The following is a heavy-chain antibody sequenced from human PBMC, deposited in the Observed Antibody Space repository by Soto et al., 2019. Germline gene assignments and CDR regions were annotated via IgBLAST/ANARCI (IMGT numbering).Heavy chain of an antibody. Sequence: GGSLRLSCAASGFTFSSYAMYWVRQAPGKGLEWVAVISYDGSNNYYAASVKGRFTISRDNSKNTLYLQMNSLRAEDTAVYYCARVKSSVPASIDAFDIWGQGTMVTVSS. J-gene: IGHJ3*02. V-gene: IGHV3-30-3*01. D-gene: IGHD2-2*01. CDR1: GFTFSSYA. CDR3: ARVKSSVPASIDAFDI. CDR2: ISYDGSNN.